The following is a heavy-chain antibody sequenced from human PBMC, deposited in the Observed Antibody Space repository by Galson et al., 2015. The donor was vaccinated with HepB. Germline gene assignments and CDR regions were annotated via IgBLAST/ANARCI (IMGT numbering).Heavy chain of an antibody. CDR2: IYKNGDT. CDR3: ARDQTWSGGYSDCFFDH. J-gene: IGHJ4*02. Sequence: SETLSLTCTVSGASISTYYWTWIRQSAGKGLEWIGRIYKNGDTNYNPSLKSRVTMSVDTSNNQFSLKLTSVTAADTAVYYCARDQTWSGGYSDCFFDHWGQGTLVTVSS. V-gene: IGHV4-4*07. CDR1: GASISTYY. D-gene: IGHD1-26*01.